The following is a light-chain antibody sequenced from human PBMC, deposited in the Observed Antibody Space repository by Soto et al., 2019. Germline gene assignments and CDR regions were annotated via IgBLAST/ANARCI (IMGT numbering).Light chain of an antibody. CDR2: RND. CDR3: AVWDSSLNGVA. V-gene: IGLV1-47*01. Sequence: QSVLTQTPSASGTPGQRVTISCSGSNSNMGRNYVYWYQQVPGTAPKLLMYRNDVQPSGVPDRITGSKSGTSASLAISGLRSEDEADYYCAVWDSSLNGVAFGGGTKVTVL. CDR1: NSNMGRNY. J-gene: IGLJ2*01.